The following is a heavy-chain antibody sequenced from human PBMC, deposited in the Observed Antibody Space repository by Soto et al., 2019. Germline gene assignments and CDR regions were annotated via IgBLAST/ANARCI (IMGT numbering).Heavy chain of an antibody. D-gene: IGHD6-6*01. J-gene: IGHJ6*02. Sequence: GGSLRLSCAASGFTVSSIYMSWVRQAPGKGLEWVSVIYSGGSTYYADSVKGRFTISRDNSKNTLYLQMNSLRAEDTAVYYCATRGGQQLVLHYYYGMDVWGQGTTVTVSS. CDR3: ATRGGQQLVLHYYYGMDV. CDR2: IYSGGST. CDR1: GFTVSSIY. V-gene: IGHV3-53*01.